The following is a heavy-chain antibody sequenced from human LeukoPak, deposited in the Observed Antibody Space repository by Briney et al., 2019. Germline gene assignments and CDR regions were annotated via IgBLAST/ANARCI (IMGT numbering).Heavy chain of an antibody. J-gene: IGHJ4*02. CDR2: VLDSERT. D-gene: IGHD5-18*01. CDR1: GGSISTHY. V-gene: IGHV4-59*11. Sequence: SETLSLTCTVSGGSISTHYWSWIRQPPGKGLEWIGYVLDSERTKDNPSLKSRATLSADTSKNQFSLRLTSVTAADSAVYYCATVKRGSIFGYFDFWGQGVLVTVSS. CDR3: ATVKRGSIFGYFDF.